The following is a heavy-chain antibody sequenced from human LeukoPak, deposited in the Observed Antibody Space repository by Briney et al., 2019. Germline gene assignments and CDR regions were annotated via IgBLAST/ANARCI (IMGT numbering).Heavy chain of an antibody. CDR2: IVSDGSTT. CDR1: GFTFSTYW. D-gene: IGHD1-14*01. J-gene: IGHJ4*02. CDR3: GRDSRYSIDS. V-gene: IGHV3-74*01. Sequence: VGSQRLSCAASGFTFSTYWMHWVRQAPGKGLVWVSRIVSDGSTTTYADSVKGRFTISRDNAKNTLYLQMNSLRAEDTAVYYCGRDSRYSIDSWGQGTRVTVSS.